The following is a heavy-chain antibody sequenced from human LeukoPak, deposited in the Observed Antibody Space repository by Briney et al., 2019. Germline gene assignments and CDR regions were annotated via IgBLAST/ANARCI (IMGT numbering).Heavy chain of an antibody. V-gene: IGHV3-7*04. CDR2: IKQDGSDK. CDR1: GFTFSSHW. Sequence: QTGGSLRLSCTASGFTFSSHWMSWVRQAPGKGLEWVANIKQDGSDKFYVDSVKGRFTISRDNAKNSLYLQMDSLRAEDTAVYYCGRATRGGDGNNSGYWGQGTLVTVSS. J-gene: IGHJ4*02. D-gene: IGHD5-24*01. CDR3: GRATRGGDGNNSGY.